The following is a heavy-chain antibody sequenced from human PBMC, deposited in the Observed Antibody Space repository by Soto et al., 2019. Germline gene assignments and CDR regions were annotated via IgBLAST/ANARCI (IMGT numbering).Heavy chain of an antibody. CDR3: ARDSHIAVAGHYYHGMDV. V-gene: IGHV3-21*01. CDR1: CLSCSSYS. J-gene: IGHJ6*02. CDR2: ISSSSIYI. D-gene: IGHD6-19*01. Sequence: WGLRITSSASCLSCSSYSMNWVRQAPGKGLDWVSSISSSSIYIYYADSVKGRFTIARDNAKNSLYLQMNSLRAEDTAVYYCARDSHIAVAGHYYHGMDVCGPGPTVPVSS.